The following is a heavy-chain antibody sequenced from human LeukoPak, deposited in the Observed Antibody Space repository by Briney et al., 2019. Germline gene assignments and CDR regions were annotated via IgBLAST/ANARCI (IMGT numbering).Heavy chain of an antibody. J-gene: IGHJ5*02. V-gene: IGHV3-21*06. CDR1: GFTFNTYS. Sequence: KAGGSLRLSCEASGFTFNTYSMNWARQAPGKGLEWVSSIDSSGGYMFYADSVKGRFIISRDNAKDSLYLQMNSLRVEDTAVYYCVREGGSDWYSGWFDPWGQGTLVTVSS. CDR2: IDSSGGYM. CDR3: VREGGSDWYSGWFDP. D-gene: IGHD6-19*01.